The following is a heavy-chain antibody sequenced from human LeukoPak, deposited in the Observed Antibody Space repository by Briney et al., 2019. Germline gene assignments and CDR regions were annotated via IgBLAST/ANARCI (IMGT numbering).Heavy chain of an antibody. Sequence: ASVKVSCKASGYTFTSYGISWVRQAHGQGLEWMGWISAYNGNTNYAQKLQGRVTMTTDTYTSTAYMELRSLRSDDTAVYYCARGHTVTTYLDAFDIWGQGTMVTVSS. CDR3: ARGHTVTTYLDAFDI. CDR1: GYTFTSYG. CDR2: ISAYNGNT. J-gene: IGHJ3*02. D-gene: IGHD4-17*01. V-gene: IGHV1-18*01.